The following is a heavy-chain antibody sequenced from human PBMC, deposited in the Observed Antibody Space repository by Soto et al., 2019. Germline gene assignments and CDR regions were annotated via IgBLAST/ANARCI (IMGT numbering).Heavy chain of an antibody. CDR3: ARDRSSWYFDY. V-gene: IGHV1-69*13. J-gene: IGHJ4*02. CDR1: GDTFXSFP. CDR2: IIPMFGTA. Sequence: SVKVSCKASGDTFXSFPISWLRQAPGQGLEWMGAIIPMFGTANYAQKFQDRVTFTADESTITAYMELRSLRSEDTAVYYCARDRSSWYFDYWGQGSLVTVSS. D-gene: IGHD6-13*01.